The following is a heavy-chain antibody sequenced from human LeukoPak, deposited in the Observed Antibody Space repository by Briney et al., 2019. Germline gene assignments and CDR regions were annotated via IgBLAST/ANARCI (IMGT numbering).Heavy chain of an antibody. CDR1: GFTFSSYE. J-gene: IGHJ4*01. CDR3: ARGPPDY. V-gene: IGHV3-48*03. CDR2: ILNSGTTT. Sequence: GGSLRLSCAASGFTFSSYEMNWVRQAPGKGLEWVSYILNSGTTTYYADSVKGRFTISRENAKNSLYLQMNSLRAEDTGVYYCARGPPDYWGHGILVTVSS.